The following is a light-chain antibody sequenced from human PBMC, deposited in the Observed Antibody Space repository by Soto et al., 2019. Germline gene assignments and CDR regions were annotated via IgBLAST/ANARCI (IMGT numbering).Light chain of an antibody. V-gene: IGLV2-14*01. CDR3: SSYTSTNPRV. J-gene: IGLJ1*01. CDR2: EVS. CDR1: SSDVGGYDY. Sequence: QAVLTQPASVSGSPGQSITISCTGTSSDVGGYDYVSWYQHHPGKAPKLMIYEVSNRPSGVSNRFSGSKSGNTASLTISGLQAEDEADYYRSSYTSTNPRVFGTGTKGTVL.